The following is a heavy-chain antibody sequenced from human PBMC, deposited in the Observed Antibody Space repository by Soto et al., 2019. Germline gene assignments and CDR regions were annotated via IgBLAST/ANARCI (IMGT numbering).Heavy chain of an antibody. CDR1: GFTVSSNY. D-gene: IGHD2-2*02. CDR3: AVGYCISTSCYTPGMDV. J-gene: IGHJ6*02. V-gene: IGHV3-66*01. Sequence: SLRLSCAASGFTVSSNYMSWVRQAPGKGLEWVSVIYSGGSTYYADSVKGRFTISRGNSKNTLYLQMNSLRAEDTAVYYCAVGYCISTSCYTPGMDVWGQGTTVTVSS. CDR2: IYSGGST.